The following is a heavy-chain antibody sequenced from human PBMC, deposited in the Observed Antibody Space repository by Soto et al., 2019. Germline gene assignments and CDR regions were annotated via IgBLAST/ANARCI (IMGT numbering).Heavy chain of an antibody. CDR2: ISGSGGIT. CDR1: GFTFSDYA. J-gene: IGHJ4*02. V-gene: IGHV3-23*01. D-gene: IGHD1-1*01. CDR3: EKDANWEDHY. Sequence: GGSLRLSCGASGFTFSDYAITWVRQAPGKGLEWVSFISGSGGITYYADSVKGRFTISRDNSKNTLYLQMHSLRAEDTAIYYCEKDANWEDHYWGQGTLVTVSS.